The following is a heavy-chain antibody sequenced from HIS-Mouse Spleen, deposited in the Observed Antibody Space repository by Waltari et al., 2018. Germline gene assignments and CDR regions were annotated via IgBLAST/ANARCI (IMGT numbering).Heavy chain of an antibody. D-gene: IGHD6-13*01. Sequence: QLQLQESGPGLVKPSETLSLTCTVSGGPISSRSYYWGWSSQPPGKGLEWIGSIYYSGSTYYNPSLKSRVTISVDTSKNQFSLKLSSVTAADTAVYYCAREIPYSSSWYDWYFDLWGRGTLVTVSS. CDR1: GGPISSRSYY. CDR3: AREIPYSSSWYDWYFDL. CDR2: IYYSGST. V-gene: IGHV4-39*07. J-gene: IGHJ2*01.